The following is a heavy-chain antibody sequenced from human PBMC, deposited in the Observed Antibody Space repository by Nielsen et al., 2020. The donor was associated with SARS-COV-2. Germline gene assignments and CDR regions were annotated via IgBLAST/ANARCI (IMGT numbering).Heavy chain of an antibody. CDR3: ARRRVAHFDY. V-gene: IGHV4-31*03. D-gene: IGHD2-15*01. J-gene: IGHJ4*02. Sequence: SETLSLTCSVSGGSFSSGGSSYSWIRQHPGKGLEWIGLRHYTGNTYYNPSLQSRLFISVDTSKNQFSLKLSSVTAADTAVYYCARRRVAHFDYWGQGTLVTVSS. CDR2: RHYTGNT. CDR1: GGSFSSGGSS.